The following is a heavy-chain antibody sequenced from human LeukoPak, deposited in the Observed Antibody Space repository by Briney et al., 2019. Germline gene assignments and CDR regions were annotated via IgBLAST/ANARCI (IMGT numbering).Heavy chain of an antibody. CDR3: ARDPYSSSWFDY. Sequence: PGGSLRLSCAASGFTFSSYSMNWVRQAPGKGLEWVSSISSSGSYIYYADSVKGRFTISRDNAKNSLYLQMSSLRAEDTAVYYCARDPYSSSWFDYWGQGTLVTVSS. V-gene: IGHV3-21*04. CDR1: GFTFSSYS. CDR2: ISSSGSYI. D-gene: IGHD6-13*01. J-gene: IGHJ4*02.